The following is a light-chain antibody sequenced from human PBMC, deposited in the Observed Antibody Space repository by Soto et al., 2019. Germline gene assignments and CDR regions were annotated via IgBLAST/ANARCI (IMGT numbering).Light chain of an antibody. V-gene: IGKV1-39*01. CDR1: RTIGNN. J-gene: IGKJ3*01. CDR2: AAS. Sequence: DIQMTQSPSSLSASVGDRVTITCRASRTIGNNLIWYQQKQGQAPRVLITAASNLQSGVPSTFSASGSGTDFTLTISSLQPEDSATYYCQETYSTPFTFGPGTKVGVK. CDR3: QETYSTPFT.